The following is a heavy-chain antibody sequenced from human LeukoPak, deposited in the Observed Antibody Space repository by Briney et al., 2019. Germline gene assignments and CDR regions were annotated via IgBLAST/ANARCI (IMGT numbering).Heavy chain of an antibody. CDR1: GGSISSSNW. CDR2: IYHSGST. D-gene: IGHD3-16*02. CDR3: ARAKNDYVWGSYRDFDY. J-gene: IGHJ4*02. Sequence: SGTLSLTCAVSGGSISSSNWWSWVRQPPGKGLEWIGEIYHSGSTNYNPSLKSRVTISVDKSKNQFSLKLSSVTAADTAVYYCARAKNDYVWGSYRDFDYWGQGTLVTVSS. V-gene: IGHV4-4*02.